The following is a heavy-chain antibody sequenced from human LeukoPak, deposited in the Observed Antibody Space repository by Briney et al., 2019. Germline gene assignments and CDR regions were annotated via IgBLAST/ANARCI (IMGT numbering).Heavy chain of an antibody. V-gene: IGHV3-23*01. D-gene: IGHD1-26*01. J-gene: IGHJ3*02. Sequence: GGSLRLSCAASGFTFSSYAMSWVRKAPGKGLGWVSAISGSGGSTYYADSVKGRFTTSRDNSKNTLYLQMNSLRAEDTAVYYCARAGGSYYGIAFDIRGQGTMVTVSS. CDR1: GFTFSSYA. CDR3: ARAGGSYYGIAFDI. CDR2: ISGSGGST.